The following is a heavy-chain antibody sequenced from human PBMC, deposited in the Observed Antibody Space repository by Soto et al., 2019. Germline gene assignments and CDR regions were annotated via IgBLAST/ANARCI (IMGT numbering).Heavy chain of an antibody. V-gene: IGHV1-46*01. CDR2: INPRGGST. D-gene: IGHD6-19*01. CDR1: GYTFTSYY. CDR3: ASEVAGTDSYYYYGMDV. Sequence: GASVKVSCKASGYTFTSYYMHWVRQAPGQGLEWMGIINPRGGSTSYAQKFQGRVTMTRDTSTSTVYMELSSLRSEDTAVYYCASEVAGTDSYYYYGMDVWGQGTTVTVSS. J-gene: IGHJ6*02.